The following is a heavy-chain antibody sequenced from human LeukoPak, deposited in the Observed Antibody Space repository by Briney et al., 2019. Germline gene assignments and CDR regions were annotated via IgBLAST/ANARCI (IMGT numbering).Heavy chain of an antibody. D-gene: IGHD5-18*01. V-gene: IGHV4-4*07. J-gene: IGHJ3*02. CDR2: IHPSGST. Sequence: SETLSLTCTVSGDSISSYYWSWIRQPAGKGLEWIGRIHPSGSTNYNPSLKSRVTLSVDTSKNQFSLKVNSVTAADTAVYYCARGYSYGVDAFDIWGQGTMVTVSS. CDR3: ARGYSYGVDAFDI. CDR1: GDSISSYY.